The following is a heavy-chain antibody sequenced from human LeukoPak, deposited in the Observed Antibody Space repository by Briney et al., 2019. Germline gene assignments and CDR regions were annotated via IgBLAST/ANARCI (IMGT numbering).Heavy chain of an antibody. Sequence: SETLSLTCTVPGGSISSYYWSWIRQPPGKGLEWIGYIYYSGSTNYNPSLKSRVTISVDTSKNQFSLKLSSVTAADTAVYYCARDLTWGAFDIWGQGTMVTVSS. V-gene: IGHV4-59*01. CDR2: IYYSGST. D-gene: IGHD7-27*01. CDR3: ARDLTWGAFDI. J-gene: IGHJ3*02. CDR1: GGSISSYY.